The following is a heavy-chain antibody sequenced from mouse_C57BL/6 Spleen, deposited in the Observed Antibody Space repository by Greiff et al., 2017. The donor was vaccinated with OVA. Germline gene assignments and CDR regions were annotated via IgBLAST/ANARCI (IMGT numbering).Heavy chain of an antibody. J-gene: IGHJ1*03. D-gene: IGHD2-2*01. CDR2: IDPETGGT. V-gene: IGHV1-15*01. CDR3: KTLWLRRDWYFDV. CDR1: GYPFTDYE. Sequence: VQIQESGAELVRPGASVTLSCKASGYPFTDYEMHWVKQTPVHGLEWIGAIDPETGGTAYNQKFKGKAILTADQSSSTAYMELHSLTSEDAAVDYCKTLWLRRDWYFDVWGKGTTVTVSS.